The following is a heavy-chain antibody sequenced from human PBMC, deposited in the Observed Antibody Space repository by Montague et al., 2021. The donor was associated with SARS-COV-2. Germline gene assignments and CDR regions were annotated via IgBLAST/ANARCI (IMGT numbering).Heavy chain of an antibody. V-gene: IGHV4-31*03. CDR2: IEHTGST. J-gene: IGHJ4*02. Sequence: TRARTGTGAGGSISGRRDDGGWIRQHPGKGLEWSGDIEHTGSTDYEPARKRGRNRGGDASKRDFSRHLSSVTAADTAVYYCVRFRFCSSTSYNAGICGYFDSWGQGIRVTVSS. CDR3: VRFRFCSSTSYNAGICGYFDS. D-gene: IGHD2-2*01. CDR1: GGSISGRRDD.